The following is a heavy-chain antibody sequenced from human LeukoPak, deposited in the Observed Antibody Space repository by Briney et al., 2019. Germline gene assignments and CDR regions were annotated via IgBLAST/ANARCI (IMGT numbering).Heavy chain of an antibody. Sequence: ASVKVSCKASGYTFNTYGITWVRQAPGQGLEWMGWISGYNGKTKYAQKLQDRVTMTTDTSTSTAYMELSSLRSEDTAVYYCARARSGSYPYFDYWGQGTLVTVSS. CDR3: ARARSGSYPYFDY. CDR1: GYTFNTYG. V-gene: IGHV1-18*01. D-gene: IGHD1-26*01. J-gene: IGHJ4*02. CDR2: ISGYNGKT.